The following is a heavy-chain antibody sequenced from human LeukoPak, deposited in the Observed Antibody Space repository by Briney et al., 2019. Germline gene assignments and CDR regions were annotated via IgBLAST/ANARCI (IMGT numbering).Heavy chain of an antibody. J-gene: IGHJ6*03. CDR1: GGSISNYY. V-gene: IGHV4-59*01. CDR2: MYNSGST. Sequence: SETLSLTCTVSGGSISNYYWSWIRQPPGKGLEWIGYMYNSGSTNYNPSLKSRVTISVDTSTNQFSLKLSSVTAADTAVYYCARGAGPNFYYHMDVWGRGTTVTVSS. D-gene: IGHD6-19*01. CDR3: ARGAGPNFYYHMDV.